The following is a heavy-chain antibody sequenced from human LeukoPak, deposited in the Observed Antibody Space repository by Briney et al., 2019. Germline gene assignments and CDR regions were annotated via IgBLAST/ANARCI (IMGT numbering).Heavy chain of an antibody. CDR3: AREGREWLSVGIDY. D-gene: IGHD6-19*01. V-gene: IGHV3-21*04. Sequence: PGGSLRLPCAASGFTFSSYSMNWVRQAPGKGLEWVSSISSSSSYIYYADSVKGRFTISRDNAKNSLYLQMNSLRAEDTAVYYCAREGREWLSVGIDYWGRGTLVTVSS. CDR2: ISSSSSYI. J-gene: IGHJ4*02. CDR1: GFTFSSYS.